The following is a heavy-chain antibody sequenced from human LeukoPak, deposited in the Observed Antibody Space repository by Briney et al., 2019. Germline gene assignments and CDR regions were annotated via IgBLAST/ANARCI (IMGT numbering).Heavy chain of an antibody. CDR1: GLTFSSYS. J-gene: IGHJ4*02. CDR2: ISSSSSYI. CDR3: ARQWGSSSPLDY. V-gene: IGHV3-21*01. Sequence: GGSLRLSCAASGLTFSSYSINWVSQPPGDGLEWVLSISSSSSYIYYADSVKGRFTISRDNSKNSLYLQMNSLRAEDTAVYYCARQWGSSSPLDYWGQGTLVTVSS. D-gene: IGHD6-13*01.